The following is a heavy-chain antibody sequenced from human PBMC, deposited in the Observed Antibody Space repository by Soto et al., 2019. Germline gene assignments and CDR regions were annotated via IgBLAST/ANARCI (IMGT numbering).Heavy chain of an antibody. CDR3: ARALYCSGGSCYFDY. V-gene: IGHV1-18*01. D-gene: IGHD2-15*01. Sequence: QVQLVQSGAEVVKPGASVRVSCKTSGHTFTSYGFTWVRQAPGQGLEWMGWISAYNGNTNYAQKFQGRVTMTTDTSTSTAYMELRSLRSHDTAVYYCARALYCSGGSCYFDYWGQGTLVTVSS. CDR2: ISAYNGNT. J-gene: IGHJ4*02. CDR1: GHTFTSYG.